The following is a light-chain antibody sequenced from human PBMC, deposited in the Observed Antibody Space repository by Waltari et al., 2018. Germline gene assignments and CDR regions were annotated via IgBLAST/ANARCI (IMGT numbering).Light chain of an antibody. CDR3: LVGDSGVVV. Sequence: QAVVTQEPSLPVSPGGTVALPCASGTGPVTSDNYPYCFQKNHGQVPRTLIYYTSDKHSWDPALFSGSLLGGKAAMTLSGEHAEDEADYYCLVGDSGVVVIGGGTKLTVL. J-gene: IGLJ2*01. CDR2: YTS. CDR1: TGPVTSDNY. V-gene: IGLV7-46*01.